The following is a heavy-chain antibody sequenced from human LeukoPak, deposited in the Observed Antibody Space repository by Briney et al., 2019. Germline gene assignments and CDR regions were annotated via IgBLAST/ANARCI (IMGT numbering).Heavy chain of an antibody. V-gene: IGHV3-23*01. CDR3: AKVADRKRSGSFDY. D-gene: IGHD3-3*01. Sequence: GGSLRLSCAASGFTFSSYAMTWVRQAPGKGLEWASSISDSGGSTYYADSVKGRFTISRDNSKNTLYLQMNSLRAEDTAVYYCAKVADRKRSGSFDYWGQGTLVTVSS. CDR1: GFTFSSYA. J-gene: IGHJ4*02. CDR2: ISDSGGST.